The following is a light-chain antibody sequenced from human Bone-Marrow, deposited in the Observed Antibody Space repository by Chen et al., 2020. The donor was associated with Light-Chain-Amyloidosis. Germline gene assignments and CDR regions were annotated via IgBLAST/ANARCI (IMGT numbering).Light chain of an antibody. CDR2: GAS. J-gene: IGKJ5*01. CDR1: QSISDN. CDR3: QHYNNWPLT. V-gene: IGKV3-15*01. Sequence: EIVMTQSPATLSVSPGERATLSCGASQSISDNLAWYQQKPGQAPRLLIYGASTRASDTPARFSGSGSGTEFTLTISSLQSEDFAVYYCQHYNNWPLTLGQGTRLEI.